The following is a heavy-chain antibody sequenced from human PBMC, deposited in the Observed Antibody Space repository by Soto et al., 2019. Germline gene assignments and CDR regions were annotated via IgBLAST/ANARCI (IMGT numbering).Heavy chain of an antibody. Sequence: PGGSLIVSCVAAGFPFSNFSMAWVRQAPGEGLEWVSAISGSGDDTFYADSMKGRFTISRDNSKDTLYLQINSLRAEDTAVYYCANPIPKTGTTFGFWGQGTLVTVSS. CDR1: GFPFSNFS. V-gene: IGHV3-23*01. CDR2: ISGSGDDT. J-gene: IGHJ4*02. CDR3: ANPIPKTGTTFGF. D-gene: IGHD1-1*01.